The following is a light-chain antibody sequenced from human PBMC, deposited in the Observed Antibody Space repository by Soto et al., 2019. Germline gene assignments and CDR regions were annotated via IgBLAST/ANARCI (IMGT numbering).Light chain of an antibody. CDR2: GAS. J-gene: IGKJ4*01. V-gene: IGKV3-15*01. CDR1: QSVSSN. CDR3: QQHNNWPLT. Sequence: EIVMTQSPATLSVSPGERATLSCRASQSVSSNLAWYHQKPGQAPRLLIYGASTRATGIPARFSGSGSGTDFTLTISSLQSEDFAVYYCQQHNNWPLTFGGGTKVEIK.